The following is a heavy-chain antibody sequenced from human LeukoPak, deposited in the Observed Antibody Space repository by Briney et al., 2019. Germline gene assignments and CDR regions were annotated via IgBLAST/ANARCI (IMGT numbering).Heavy chain of an antibody. CDR1: GGTFSSYA. CDR3: ARDGSSQGDWFDP. Sequence: ASVKVSCKASGGTFSSYAISWVRQAPGQGLEWMGGIIPIFGTANYAQKFQGRVTITADESTSTAYMELSSLRSEDTAVYYCARDGSSQGDWFDPWGQGTLVTVSS. CDR2: IIPIFGTA. V-gene: IGHV1-69*13. J-gene: IGHJ5*02. D-gene: IGHD3-10*01.